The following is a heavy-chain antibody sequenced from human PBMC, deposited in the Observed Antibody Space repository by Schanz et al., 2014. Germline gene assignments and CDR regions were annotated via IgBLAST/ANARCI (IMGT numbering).Heavy chain of an antibody. D-gene: IGHD2-2*01. CDR1: GFSFGTYA. CDR3: ARAGYDADNWFDP. V-gene: IGHV3-7*02. J-gene: IGHJ5*02. CDR2: IKHDGSVK. Sequence: VQLVESGGGVVQPGRSLRLSCAASGFSFGTYAMSWVRQAPGKGPEWVANIKHDGSVKDYVDSVEGRFTISRDNAKNSLYLQMNSLRAEDTAVYYCARAGYDADNWFDPWGQGTLVTVSS.